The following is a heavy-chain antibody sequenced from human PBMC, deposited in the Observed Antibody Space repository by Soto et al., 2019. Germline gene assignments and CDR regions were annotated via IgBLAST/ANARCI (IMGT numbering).Heavy chain of an antibody. V-gene: IGHV4-59*01. CDR2: IYYSGST. J-gene: IGHJ4*02. D-gene: IGHD3-22*01. CDR3: AREASRGYIDY. Sequence: QVQLQESGPGLVKPSETPSLTCTVSGGSISNYYWSWIRQPPGKGLEWIAYIYYSGSTKYNPSLKSRVTISVDTSKDQFSLKLNSVTAADTAVYYCAREASRGYIDYWGQGTLVTVSS. CDR1: GGSISNYY.